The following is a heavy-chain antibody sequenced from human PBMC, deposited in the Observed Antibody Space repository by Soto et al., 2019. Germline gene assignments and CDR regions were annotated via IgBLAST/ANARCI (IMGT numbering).Heavy chain of an antibody. V-gene: IGHV3-53*04. Sequence: EVQLVESGGGLVQPGGSLRLSCVVSGFIVSSNYMSWVRQAPGKGLEWVSFIYSDGSTYYADSVKGRFTISRLSSKNTLYLQMNSLRAEDTALYYCARVDRRGYSGYDPPPYYYYGMDLWGQGTTVTVSS. D-gene: IGHD5-12*01. J-gene: IGHJ6*02. CDR3: ARVDRRGYSGYDPPPYYYYGMDL. CDR2: IYSDGST. CDR1: GFIVSSNY.